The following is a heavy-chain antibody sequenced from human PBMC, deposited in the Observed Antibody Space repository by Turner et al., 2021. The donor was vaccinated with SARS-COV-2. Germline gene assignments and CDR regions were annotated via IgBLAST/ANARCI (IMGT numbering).Heavy chain of an antibody. D-gene: IGHD3-9*01. CDR2: MKSKTDGGTT. J-gene: IGHJ3*02. CDR3: TTAPGVLRYVESFDAFDI. V-gene: IGHV3-15*01. CDR1: GFTFSNAW. Sequence: ELQLLESGVGLVKPGVSLRLSCAASGFTFSNAWMSWVRQAPGKGLEWVGRMKSKTDGGTTDYAAPVKGRFTISRDDSKNTLYLQMNSLKTEDTAGYYCTTAPGVLRYVESFDAFDIWGQGTMVTVSS.